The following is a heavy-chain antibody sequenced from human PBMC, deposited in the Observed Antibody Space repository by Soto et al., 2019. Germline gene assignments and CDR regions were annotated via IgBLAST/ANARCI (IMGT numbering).Heavy chain of an antibody. D-gene: IGHD6-13*01. J-gene: IGHJ4*02. CDR1: GFTFSSYS. CDR2: ISGSGTNI. CDR3: ARERQLALDY. V-gene: IGHV3-21*06. Sequence: EVQLVESGGGLVKPGGSLRLSCAASGFTFSSYSMNWVRQAPGKGLEWVSSISGSGTNIYYADSVKGRFTISRDNAKNSLYLQMNSLRAEDTAVYYCARERQLALDYWGQGTLVTVSS.